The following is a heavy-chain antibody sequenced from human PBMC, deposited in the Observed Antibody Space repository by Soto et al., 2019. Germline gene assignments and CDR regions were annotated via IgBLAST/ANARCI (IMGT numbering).Heavy chain of an antibody. CDR3: ASHPGRGVDY. CDR2: IIPIFGTA. V-gene: IGHV1-69*13. CDR1: GGTFSSYA. Sequence: ASVKVSCKASGGTFSSYAISWVRQAPGQGLEWMGGIIPIFGTANYARKFQGRVTITADESTSTAYMELSSLRSEDTAVYYCASHPGRGVDYWGQGTLVTVSS. J-gene: IGHJ4*02. D-gene: IGHD3-10*01.